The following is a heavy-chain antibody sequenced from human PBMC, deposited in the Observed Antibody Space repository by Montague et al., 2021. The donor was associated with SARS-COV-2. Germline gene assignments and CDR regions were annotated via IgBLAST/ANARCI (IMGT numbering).Heavy chain of an antibody. V-gene: IGHV4-34*01. CDR3: ARGTGPRSITLFGVIISGNVFDP. CDR2: INHRGST. CDR1: GGSFSGYY. Sequence: SETLSLTCAVYGGSFSGYYWSWIRQPPGEGLEWIVEINHRGSTNYNPSLKSRGIISVDTSKNQFSLKLSYVTAADTAVYYCARGTGPRSITLFGVIISGNVFDPWGQGTMVTVSS. D-gene: IGHD3-3*01. J-gene: IGHJ3*01.